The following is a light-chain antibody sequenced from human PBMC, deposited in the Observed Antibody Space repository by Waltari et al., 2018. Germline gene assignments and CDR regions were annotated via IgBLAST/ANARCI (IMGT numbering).Light chain of an antibody. CDR1: QGISSW. Sequence: DIQMTQSPSSLSASVGDRVTITCRTSQGISSWLAWYQHKPGKAPNLLIYEASSLQSGVPPRFSGSGSGTDFTLTISSLQPEDFATYYCQQYNTVPLTFGGGTKVEIK. J-gene: IGKJ4*01. CDR3: QQYNTVPLT. CDR2: EAS. V-gene: IGKV1-12*01.